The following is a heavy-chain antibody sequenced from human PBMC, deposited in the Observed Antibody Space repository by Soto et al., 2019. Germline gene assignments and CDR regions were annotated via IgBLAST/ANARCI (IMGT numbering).Heavy chain of an antibody. V-gene: IGHV4-34*01. CDR1: GGSISNYY. Sequence: PSETLSLTCTVSGGSISNYYCSWIRQPPGKGLEWIGEITHSGGTNYNPSLKSRVTISVDTSKNQFSLKLSSVTAADTAVYYYARRSTYYYGSGSFDPWGQGTLVTVSS. CDR3: ARRSTYYYGSGSFDP. J-gene: IGHJ5*02. CDR2: ITHSGGT. D-gene: IGHD3-10*01.